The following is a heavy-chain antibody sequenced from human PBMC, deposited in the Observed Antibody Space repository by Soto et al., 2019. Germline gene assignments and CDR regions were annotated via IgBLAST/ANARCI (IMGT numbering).Heavy chain of an antibody. CDR3: ASRVPTVTEYYYGMDV. V-gene: IGHV1-2*02. CDR1: GYTFTGYY. D-gene: IGHD4-17*01. Sequence: QVQLVQSGAEVKKPGASVKVSCKASGYTFTGYYMHWVRQAPGQGLEWMGWINPNSGGTNYAQKFQGRVTMTRDTSLSTAYMELSRLRSDDTAVYYCASRVPTVTEYYYGMDVWGQGTTVTVSS. J-gene: IGHJ6*02. CDR2: INPNSGGT.